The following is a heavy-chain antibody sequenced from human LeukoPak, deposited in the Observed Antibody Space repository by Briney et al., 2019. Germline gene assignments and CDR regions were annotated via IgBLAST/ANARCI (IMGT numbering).Heavy chain of an antibody. CDR3: AREAPLVGATPWGMDV. J-gene: IGHJ6*02. D-gene: IGHD1-26*01. Sequence: PGGSLRLSCSASGFTFSSYAMPWVRQAPGKGLEYVSAISSNGGSTYYANSVKGRFTISRDNSKNTLYLQMGSLRAEDMAVYYCAREAPLVGATPWGMDVWGQGTTVTVSS. CDR2: ISSNGGST. V-gene: IGHV3-64*01. CDR1: GFTFSSYA.